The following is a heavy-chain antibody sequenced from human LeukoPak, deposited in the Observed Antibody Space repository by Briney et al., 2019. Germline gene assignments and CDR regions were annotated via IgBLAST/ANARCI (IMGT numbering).Heavy chain of an antibody. Sequence: GASVKVSCKASGYTFTSYGISWVRQAPGQGLEWMGWISAYNGNTNYAQKLQGRVTMTTDTSTSTAYMELRSLRSEDTAVYYCARSPHYYDSSAPFDYWGQGTLVTVSS. CDR1: GYTFTSYG. CDR3: ARSPHYYDSSAPFDY. J-gene: IGHJ4*02. CDR2: ISAYNGNT. V-gene: IGHV1-18*01. D-gene: IGHD3-22*01.